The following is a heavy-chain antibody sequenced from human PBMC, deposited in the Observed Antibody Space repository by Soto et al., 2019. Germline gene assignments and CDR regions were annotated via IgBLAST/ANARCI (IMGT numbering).Heavy chain of an antibody. CDR2: IYYSGST. V-gene: IGHV4-39*01. Sequence: SETLSLTCTVSGGSISSSSYYWVWIRHPPGKGLEWIGSIYYSGSTYYNPSLKSRVTISVDTSKNQFSLKLSSVTAADTAVYYCARWGRGIDYWGQGTLVTVSS. J-gene: IGHJ4*02. D-gene: IGHD3-16*01. CDR3: ARWGRGIDY. CDR1: GGSISSSSYY.